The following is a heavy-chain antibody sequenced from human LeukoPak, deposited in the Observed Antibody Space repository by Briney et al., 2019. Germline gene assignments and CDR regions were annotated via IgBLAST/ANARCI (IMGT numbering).Heavy chain of an antibody. CDR2: IHYSGST. CDR3: ARHPRWSGYYGSGTYYYFEN. V-gene: IGHV4-39*01. CDR1: SDSITSSNYY. J-gene: IGHJ4*02. D-gene: IGHD3-10*01. Sequence: SETLSLTCTVSSDSITSSNYYWGWVRQPPGKGLEWIGSIHYSGSTYYNPSLKSRVTISVDTSRNQFSLNLSSVTAADTAVYYCARHPRWSGYYGSGTYYYFENWGQGTLVTVSS.